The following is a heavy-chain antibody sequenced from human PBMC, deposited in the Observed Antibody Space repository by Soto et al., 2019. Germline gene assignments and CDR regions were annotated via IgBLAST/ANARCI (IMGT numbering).Heavy chain of an antibody. V-gene: IGHV1-18*01. CDR2: ISAYNGNT. D-gene: IGHD2-2*01. Sequence: ASVKVSCKASGYTFTSYGISWVRQAPGQGLEWMGWISAYNGNTNYAQKLQGRVTMTTDTSTSTAYMELRSLRSDDTAVYYCAREVFGEVPAAPGGMDVWGQGTTVTVSS. CDR1: GYTFTSYG. J-gene: IGHJ6*02. CDR3: AREVFGEVPAAPGGMDV.